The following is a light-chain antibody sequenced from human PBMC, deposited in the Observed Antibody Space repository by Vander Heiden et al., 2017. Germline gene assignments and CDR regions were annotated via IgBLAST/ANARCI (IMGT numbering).Light chain of an antibody. V-gene: IGLV2-8*01. J-gene: IGLJ2*01. CDR3: SSDAGRDNWI. Sequence: SALTQPPSASGSPGQSVTIACTGTSSDLGGYDYVSWYQQPPGKAPKLMIYEVNKRPSGVPDRFSGSKSGNTASLTVSGLQAEDEADYYCSSDAGRDNWIFGGGTKLTVL. CDR1: SSDLGGYDY. CDR2: EVN.